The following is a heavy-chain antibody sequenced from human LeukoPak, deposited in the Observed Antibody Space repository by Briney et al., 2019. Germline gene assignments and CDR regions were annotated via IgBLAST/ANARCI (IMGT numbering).Heavy chain of an antibody. J-gene: IGHJ4*02. CDR3: ARHPNAAVVQIDY. Sequence: KSSETLSLTCTVSGGSISSSSYYWGWIRQPPGKGLEWIGSIYYSGSTYYNPFLKSRVTTSVDTSKNQFSLKLSSVTAADTAVYYCARHPNAAVVQIDYWGQGTLVTVSS. D-gene: IGHD2-15*01. CDR2: IYYSGST. V-gene: IGHV4-39*01. CDR1: GGSISSSSYY.